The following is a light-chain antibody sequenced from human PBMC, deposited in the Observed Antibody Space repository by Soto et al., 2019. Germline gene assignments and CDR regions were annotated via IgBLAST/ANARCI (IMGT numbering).Light chain of an antibody. CDR3: QQRSIWPWT. Sequence: EIVMTQSPATLSVSPGERATLSCRASQSVGISLAWYQQKPGQAPRLLIYRASTRATGIPDRFSGSGSGTEFTLTISSLQSEDLAVYYCQQRSIWPWTFGQGTKVEIK. CDR1: QSVGIS. CDR2: RAS. J-gene: IGKJ1*01. V-gene: IGKV3-15*01.